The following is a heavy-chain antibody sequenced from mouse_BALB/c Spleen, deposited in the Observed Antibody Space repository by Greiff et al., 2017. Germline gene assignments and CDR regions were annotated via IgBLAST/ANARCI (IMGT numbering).Heavy chain of an antibody. D-gene: IGHD4-1*01. V-gene: IGHV5-17*02. CDR3: ARKELADY. CDR2: ISSGSSTI. Sequence: EVQGVESGGGLVQPGGSRKLSCAASGFTFSSFGMHWVRQAPEKGLEWVAYISSGSSTIYYADTVKGRFTISRDNPKNTLFLQMTSLRSEDTAMYYCARKELADYWGQGTTLTVSS. J-gene: IGHJ2*01. CDR1: GFTFSSFG.